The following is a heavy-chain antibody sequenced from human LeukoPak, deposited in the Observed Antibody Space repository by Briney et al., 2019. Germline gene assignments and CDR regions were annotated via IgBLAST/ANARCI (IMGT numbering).Heavy chain of an antibody. Sequence: GGSLRLSCAASGFTFSIYSVTWVRQAPGKGLEWVASISSTSSYIYYADSVRGRFTISRDNAKNTLYLQMNSLRAEDTAVYYCAMIKEGWGQGTLVTVSS. D-gene: IGHD3-22*01. V-gene: IGHV3-21*01. CDR2: ISSTSSYI. CDR1: GFTFSIYS. J-gene: IGHJ4*02. CDR3: AMIKEG.